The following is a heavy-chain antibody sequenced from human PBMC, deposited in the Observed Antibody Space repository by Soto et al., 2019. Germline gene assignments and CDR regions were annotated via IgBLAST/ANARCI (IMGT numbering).Heavy chain of an antibody. Sequence: KPSETLSLTCAVSGGSISSSNWWSWVRQPPGKGLEWIGEIYHSGSTNYNPSLKSRVTISVDKSKNQFSLKLSSVTAADTAVYYCAREAATVVTTRGGEAFDIWGQGTMVTVS. CDR1: GGSISSSNW. V-gene: IGHV4-4*02. CDR3: AREAATVVTTRGGEAFDI. J-gene: IGHJ3*02. D-gene: IGHD4-17*01. CDR2: IYHSGST.